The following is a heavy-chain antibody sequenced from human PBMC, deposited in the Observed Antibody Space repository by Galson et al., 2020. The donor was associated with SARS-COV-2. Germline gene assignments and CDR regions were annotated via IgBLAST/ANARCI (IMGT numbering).Heavy chain of an antibody. CDR2: SRNKGNDYDT. CDR1: GLTLSDHH. CDR3: AREGPGYGMDV. Sequence: RLSCGASGLTLSDHHIDWVRQAPGKGLEWVGRSRNKGNDYDTTYAASVEGRFTISRDVPKNSLFLQMNSLKTEDTAVYYCAREGPGYGMDVWGQGTTVTVS. J-gene: IGHJ6*02. V-gene: IGHV3-72*01.